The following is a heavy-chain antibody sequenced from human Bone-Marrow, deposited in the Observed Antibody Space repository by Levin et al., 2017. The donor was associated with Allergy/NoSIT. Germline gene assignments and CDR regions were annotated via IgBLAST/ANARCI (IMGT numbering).Heavy chain of an antibody. V-gene: IGHV1-2*02. CDR3: ARGVLGSTSPGY. CDR1: GYTFTGYY. D-gene: IGHD3-16*01. Sequence: ASVKVYCKTSGYTFTGYYMHWVRQAPGQGLEWMGWINSNSGGTNYAQKFQGRVTMTRDTSISTAFMELSRLRSDDTAVYYCARGVLGSTSPGYWGQGTLVTVSS. CDR2: INSNSGGT. J-gene: IGHJ4*02.